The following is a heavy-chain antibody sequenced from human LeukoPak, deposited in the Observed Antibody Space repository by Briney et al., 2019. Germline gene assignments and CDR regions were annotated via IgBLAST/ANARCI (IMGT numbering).Heavy chain of an antibody. CDR1: GFTFSSYG. J-gene: IGHJ6*03. D-gene: IGHD3-10*01. V-gene: IGHV3-30*18. Sequence: PGRSLRLSCAASGFTFSSYGMHWVRQAPGKGLEGVAVISYDGSNKYYADSVKGRFTISRDNSKNALFLQLSGLRVEDTAVYYCAKGGLDFGGTVHMDVWGKGTTVTIS. CDR2: ISYDGSNK. CDR3: AKGGLDFGGTVHMDV.